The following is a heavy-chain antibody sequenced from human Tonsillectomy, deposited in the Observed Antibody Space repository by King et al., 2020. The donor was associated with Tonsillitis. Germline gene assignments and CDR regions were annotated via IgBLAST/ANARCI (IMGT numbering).Heavy chain of an antibody. J-gene: IGHJ4*02. CDR2: VYFTGRT. V-gene: IGHV4-59*08. Sequence: VQLQESGPGLVKPSETLSLTCTVSGGSISNYYWSWIRQPPGKGLEWIGNVYFTGRTTYNPSLKSRLTISVDTSKNQLSLKLSSVSAADTAVYYCAGQYDFWTGPFDYWGQGTLVTVSS. D-gene: IGHD3-3*01. CDR1: GGSISNYY. CDR3: AGQYDFWTGPFDY.